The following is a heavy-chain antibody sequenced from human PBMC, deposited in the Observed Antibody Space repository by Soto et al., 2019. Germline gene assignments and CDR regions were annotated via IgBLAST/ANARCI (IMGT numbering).Heavy chain of an antibody. Sequence: GGSLRLSCAASGFTFSNAWMRWVRQAPGKGLEWVGRIKSKTDGGTTDYAAPVKGRFTISRDDSKNTLYLQMNSLKTEDTAVYYCTTEVDYCDSSGYYRYYFDYWGQGTLVTVSS. V-gene: IGHV3-15*01. D-gene: IGHD3-22*01. J-gene: IGHJ4*02. CDR3: TTEVDYCDSSGYYRYYFDY. CDR2: IKSKTDGGTT. CDR1: GFTFSNAW.